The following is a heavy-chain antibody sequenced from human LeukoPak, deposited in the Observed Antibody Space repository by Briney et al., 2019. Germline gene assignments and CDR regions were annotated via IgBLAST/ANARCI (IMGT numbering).Heavy chain of an antibody. CDR2: IYYSGST. D-gene: IGHD3-22*01. V-gene: IGHV4-59*01. J-gene: IGHJ4*02. CDR1: GGSISSYY. Sequence: SETLSLTCTVSGGSISSYYWSWIRQPPGKGLEWIGYIYYSGSTNYNPSLKSRVTISVDTSKNQFSLKLSSVTAADTAVYYCARLTYYYDRFDYWGQGTLVTVSS. CDR3: ARLTYYYDRFDY.